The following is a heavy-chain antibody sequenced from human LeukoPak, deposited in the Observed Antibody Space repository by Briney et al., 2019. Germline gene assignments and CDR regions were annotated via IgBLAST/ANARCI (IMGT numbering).Heavy chain of an antibody. Sequence: ASVKVSCKASGYTFTGYYMHRVRQAPGQGLEWMGRINPNSGGTNYAQKFQGRVTMTRDTSISTAYMELSRLRSDDTAVYYCAREPTYSGSYYYYYMDVWGKGTTVTVSS. CDR3: AREPTYSGSYYYYYMDV. V-gene: IGHV1-2*06. J-gene: IGHJ6*03. CDR1: GYTFTGYY. CDR2: INPNSGGT. D-gene: IGHD1-26*01.